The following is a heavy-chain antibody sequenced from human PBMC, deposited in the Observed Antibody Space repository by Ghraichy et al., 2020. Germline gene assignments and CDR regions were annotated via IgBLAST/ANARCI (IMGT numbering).Heavy chain of an antibody. J-gene: IGHJ4*02. D-gene: IGHD6-13*01. CDR1: GFTFSSYS. CDR3: ARDPIELAKPYYFDY. V-gene: IGHV3-48*02. CDR2: ISSSSSTI. Sequence: GGSLRLSCAASGFTFSSYSMNWVRQAPGKGLEWVSYISSSSSTIYYADSVKGRFTISRDNAKNSLYLQMNSLRDEDTAVYYCARDPIELAKPYYFDYWGQGTLVTVSS.